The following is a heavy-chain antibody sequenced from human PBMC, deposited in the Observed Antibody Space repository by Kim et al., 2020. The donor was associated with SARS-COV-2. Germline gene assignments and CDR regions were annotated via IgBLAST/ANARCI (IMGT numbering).Heavy chain of an antibody. J-gene: IGHJ3*02. CDR2: ISYDGTNK. Sequence: GGSLRLSCAASGFTFSSYAMHWVRQAPGKGLEWVAVISYDGTNKYYADSVKGRFTISRDNSKSSLYLQMNSLRPEDTALYYCARGRDSGYSRPDVAFDIW. CDR1: GFTFSSYA. D-gene: IGHD5-12*01. CDR3: ARGRDSGYSRPDVAFDI. V-gene: IGHV3-30*04.